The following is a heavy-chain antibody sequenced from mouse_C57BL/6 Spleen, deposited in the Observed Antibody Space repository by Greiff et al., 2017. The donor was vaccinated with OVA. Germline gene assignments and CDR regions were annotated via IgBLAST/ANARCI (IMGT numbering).Heavy chain of an antibody. CDR1: GFTFSDYY. J-gene: IGHJ4*01. CDR3: AREERDDYDDAMDY. CDR2: INYDGSST. V-gene: IGHV5-16*01. D-gene: IGHD2-4*01. Sequence: EVMLVESEGGLVQPGSSMKLSCTASGFTFSDYYMAWVRQVPEKGLEWVANINYDGSSTYYLDSLKSRFIISRDNAKNILYLQMSSLKSEDTATYYCAREERDDYDDAMDYWGQGTSVTVSS.